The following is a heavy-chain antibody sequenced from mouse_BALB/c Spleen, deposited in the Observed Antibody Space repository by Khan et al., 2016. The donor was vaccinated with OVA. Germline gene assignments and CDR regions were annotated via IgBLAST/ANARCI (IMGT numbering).Heavy chain of an antibody. CDR2: ISSGSSTI. CDR3: ARSGGNFHWYLDV. J-gene: IGHJ1*01. Sequence: EVELVESGGGLVQPGGSRKLSCAASGFTFSSFGMHWVRQAPEKGLEWVAYISSGSSTIYYVDSVKGRFTISRDNPKNTLFLQMTSLRSEDTAMYYCARSGGNFHWYLDVWGAGTSVTVSS. V-gene: IGHV5-17*02. CDR1: GFTFSSFG. D-gene: IGHD2-1*01.